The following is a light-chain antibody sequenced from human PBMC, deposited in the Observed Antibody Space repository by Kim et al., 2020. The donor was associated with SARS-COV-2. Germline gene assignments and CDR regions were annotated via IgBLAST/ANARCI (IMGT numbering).Light chain of an antibody. CDR2: QDS. CDR3: QAWDSSTAEV. V-gene: IGLV3-1*01. CDR1: KLGDKY. J-gene: IGLJ3*02. Sequence: VSPGQTARITGSGDKLGDKYACWYQQKPGQSPVLVIYQDSKRPSGIPERFSGSNSGNTATLTISGTQAMDEADYYCQAWDSSTAEVFGGGTQLTVL.